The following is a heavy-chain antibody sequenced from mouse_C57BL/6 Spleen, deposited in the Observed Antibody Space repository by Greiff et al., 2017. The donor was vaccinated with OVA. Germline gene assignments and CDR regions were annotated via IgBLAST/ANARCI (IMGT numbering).Heavy chain of an antibody. CDR1: GYTFTSYW. V-gene: IGHV1-50*01. D-gene: IGHD1-1*01. CDR3: ARYYYGSSYAYFDY. Sequence: QVQLQQPGAELVKPGASVKLSCKASGYTFTSYWMQWVKQRPGQGLEWIGEIDPSDSYTNSNQKFKGKATLTVDTSSSTAYMQLSSLTSEDAAVDYCARYYYGSSYAYFDYWGQGTTLTVSS. CDR2: IDPSDSYT. J-gene: IGHJ2*01.